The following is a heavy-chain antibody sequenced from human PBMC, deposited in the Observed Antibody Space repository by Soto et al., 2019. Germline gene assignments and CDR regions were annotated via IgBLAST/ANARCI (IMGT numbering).Heavy chain of an antibody. Sequence: QVQLVQSGAAVRKPGASVKVSCKASGYDFIYSAMHWVRQAPGQRLEWMGWINAGNGNTKYSQKFQGRVSITRDTSARTVYLELSSLRPEDTAVYYCAKDMVGPTKALEVWDQGTMVSVAT. J-gene: IGHJ3*01. V-gene: IGHV1-3*01. CDR3: AKDMVGPTKALEV. CDR1: GYDFIYSA. CDR2: INAGNGNT. D-gene: IGHD1-26*01.